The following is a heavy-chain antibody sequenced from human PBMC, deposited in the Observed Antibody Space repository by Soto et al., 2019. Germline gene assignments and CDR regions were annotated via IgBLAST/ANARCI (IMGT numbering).Heavy chain of an antibody. CDR1: GFTFSSYS. CDR2: ISSSSSYI. Sequence: VGSLRLSCAASGFTFSSYSMNWVRQAPGKGLEWVSSISSSSSYIYYADSVKGRFTISRDNAKNSLYLQMNSLRAEDTAVYYCARGTYYYYGMDVWGQGTTVTVSS. V-gene: IGHV3-21*01. CDR3: ARGTYYYYGMDV. J-gene: IGHJ6*02.